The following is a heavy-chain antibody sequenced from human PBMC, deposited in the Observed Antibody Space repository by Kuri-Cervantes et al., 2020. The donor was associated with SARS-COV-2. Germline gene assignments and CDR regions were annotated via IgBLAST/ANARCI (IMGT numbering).Heavy chain of an antibody. Sequence: GGSLRLSCAASGFTFSRYAINWVRQAPGKGLEWLSYISGSSSTKYYPDSVKGRFTISRDNAKNSLYLQMNSLSDEDTAVYYCAREGTGMVGLDLWGQGTQVTVSS. CDR3: AREGTGMVGLDL. CDR1: GFTFSRYA. J-gene: IGHJ5*02. D-gene: IGHD5-18*01. V-gene: IGHV3-48*02. CDR2: ISGSSSTK.